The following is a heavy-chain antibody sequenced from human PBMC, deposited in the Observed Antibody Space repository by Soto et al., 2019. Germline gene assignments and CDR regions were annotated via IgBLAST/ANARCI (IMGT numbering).Heavy chain of an antibody. D-gene: IGHD2-15*01. CDR3: AKGHPGGSCYSGLDC. J-gene: IGHJ4*02. V-gene: IGHV3-23*01. CDR2: ISGSGDTT. Sequence: GGSLRLSCAASGFTFSSCAMTWVCQAPGKGLEWVLCISGSGDTTYYADSVKGRFTISRDTSRNTVYLQMNSLRADDTAVYYCAKGHPGGSCYSGLDCWGQGTLVTVS. CDR1: GFTFSSCA.